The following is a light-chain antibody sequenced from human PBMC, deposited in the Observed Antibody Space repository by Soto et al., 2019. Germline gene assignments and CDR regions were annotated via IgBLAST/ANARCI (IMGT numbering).Light chain of an antibody. CDR2: SNN. CDR1: SSNVGSNT. Sequence: QSVLTQPPSASGSPGQRVTISCSGSSSNVGSNTVDWYQQLPGTAPKHLIYSNNHRPSGVPERFSGFNAGTSASLAISGLQSEDEADEDCASWDDSVNGHLWVFGGGTKLTVL. V-gene: IGLV1-44*01. J-gene: IGLJ3*02. CDR3: ASWDDSVNGHLWV.